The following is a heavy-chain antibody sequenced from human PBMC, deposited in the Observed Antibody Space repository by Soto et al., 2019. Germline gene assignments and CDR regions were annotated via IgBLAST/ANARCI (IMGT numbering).Heavy chain of an antibody. V-gene: IGHV5-10-1*01. J-gene: IGHJ6*02. CDR1: GYSFTSYW. CDR3: ARHKYSRYYYYGMDV. CDR2: IDPSDSYT. Sequence: PXASLKISCKGSGYSFTSYWISWVRQMPGKGLEWMGRIDPSDSYTNYSPSFQGHVTISADKSISTAYLQWSSLKASDTAMYYCARHKYSRYYYYGMDVWGQGTTVTASS. D-gene: IGHD2-21*01.